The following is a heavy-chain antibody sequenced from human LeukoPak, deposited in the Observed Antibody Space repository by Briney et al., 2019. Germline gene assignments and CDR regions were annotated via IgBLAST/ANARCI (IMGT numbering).Heavy chain of an antibody. CDR3: AKLTGDYPSY. CDR1: GFTISNYG. Sequence: GGSLRLSCAASGFTISNYGMSWVRQAPGKGLEWVSTFSSRGGSTYYADSVKGRFTISRDNSKNTLYLQMNSLRAEDTAVYYCAKLTGDYPSYWGQGTLVTVSS. V-gene: IGHV3-23*01. D-gene: IGHD4-17*01. CDR2: FSSRGGST. J-gene: IGHJ4*02.